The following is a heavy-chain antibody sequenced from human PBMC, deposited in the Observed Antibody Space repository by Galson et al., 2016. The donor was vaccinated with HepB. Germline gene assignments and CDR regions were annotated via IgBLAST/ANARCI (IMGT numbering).Heavy chain of an antibody. J-gene: IGHJ6*02. Sequence: SLRLSCAASGITFGSYWMTWVRPAPGRGLEWVANINQDGTDNYYVYSVKRRVTISRDNAKTSLYLQMNSLRADDTAVYYCAGGRGMDVWGQGTTVTVSS. CDR3: AGGRGMDV. CDR2: INQDGTDN. CDR1: GITFGSYW. V-gene: IGHV3-7*03.